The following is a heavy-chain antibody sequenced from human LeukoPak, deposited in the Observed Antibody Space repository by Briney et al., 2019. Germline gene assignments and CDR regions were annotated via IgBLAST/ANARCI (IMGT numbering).Heavy chain of an antibody. CDR1: GFSLSTSGMR. D-gene: IGHD1-26*01. CDR2: IDWNDDK. V-gene: IGHV2-70*04. CDR3: ARMGGNYQFDS. Sequence: SGPALVKPTQTLTLTCTFSGFSLSTSGMRVTWIRQPPGKALEWLARIDWNDDKFYSTSLKTRLTISQDTSKSQVVLTMTNVDPVDTGTYYCARMGGNYQFDSWGQGTLVTVSS. J-gene: IGHJ4*02.